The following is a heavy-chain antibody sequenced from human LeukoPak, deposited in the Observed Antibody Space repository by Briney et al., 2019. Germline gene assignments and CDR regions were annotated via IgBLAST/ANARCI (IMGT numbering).Heavy chain of an antibody. V-gene: IGHV3-21*01. D-gene: IGHD6-13*01. CDR1: GFTFSSYS. CDR2: ISSSSSYI. Sequence: GGSLRLSCAASGFTFSSYSMNWVRQAPGKGLEWVSSISSSSSYISYADSVKGRFTISRDNAQNSLYLQMNSLRPEDTAVYYCARGSSSFDPWGQGTLVTVSS. CDR3: ARGSSSFDP. J-gene: IGHJ5*02.